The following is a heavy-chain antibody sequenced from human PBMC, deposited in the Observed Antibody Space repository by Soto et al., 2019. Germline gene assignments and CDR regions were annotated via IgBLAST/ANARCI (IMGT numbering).Heavy chain of an antibody. CDR3: ATWAIAVGGEGF. D-gene: IGHD2-21*01. CDR2: ISSTGDLT. CDR1: GGSISSSS. J-gene: IGHJ4*02. V-gene: IGHV3-48*02. Sequence: PSETLSLTCTVSGGSISSSSYYWGWIRQPPGKGLEWISYISSTGDLTLYADSVKGRFTIARDIAKNSLYLQMDSLRDEDSAVYYCATWAIAVGGEGFWGQGSLVTVSS.